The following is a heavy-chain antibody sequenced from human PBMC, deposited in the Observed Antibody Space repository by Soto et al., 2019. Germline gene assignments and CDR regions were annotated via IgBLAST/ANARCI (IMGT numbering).Heavy chain of an antibody. J-gene: IGHJ6*02. V-gene: IGHV1-69*12. Sequence: VQLVQSGAEVKKPGSSVKVSCKASGGTFSSYAISWVRQAPGQGLEWMGGIIPIFGTANYAQKFQGRVTITADESTSTAYMELSSLRSEDTAVYYCSFTYCGGDCYSRRYYYYGMDVWGQGTTVTVSS. CDR2: IIPIFGTA. D-gene: IGHD2-21*02. CDR1: GGTFSSYA. CDR3: SFTYCGGDCYSRRYYYYGMDV.